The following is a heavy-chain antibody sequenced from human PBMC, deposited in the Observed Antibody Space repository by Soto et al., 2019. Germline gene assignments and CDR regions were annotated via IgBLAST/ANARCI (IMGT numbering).Heavy chain of an antibody. V-gene: IGHV3-11*01. D-gene: IGHD2-8*02. Sequence: QVQLVESGGGLVKPGGSLLLSCAASGFTFSDYYMAWIRQAPGKGLEWVSYVSSSGNTIYYADSVKGRFTISRDNAKNPLYLQMHSLRAEDTAVYYCGLNEVCFHSRSSLGLAYSCQGTLVTVSS. J-gene: IGHJ4*02. CDR2: VSSSGNTI. CDR3: GLNEVCFHSRSSLGLAY. CDR1: GFTFSDYY.